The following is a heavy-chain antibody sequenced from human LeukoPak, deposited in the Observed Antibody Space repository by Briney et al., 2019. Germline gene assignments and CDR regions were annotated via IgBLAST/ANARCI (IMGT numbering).Heavy chain of an antibody. CDR2: IYYSGST. CDR1: GGSIRSSSYY. D-gene: IGHD3-10*01. V-gene: IGHV4-61*01. J-gene: IGHJ5*02. Sequence: PSETLSLTCTVSGGSIRSSSYYWSWIRQPPGKGLEWIGYIYYSGSTNYKPSLKSRVTISVGTSKNQFSLKLSSVTAADTAVYYCARGGYYGSGNDFRFDPWGQGTLVTVSS. CDR3: ARGGYYGSGNDFRFDP.